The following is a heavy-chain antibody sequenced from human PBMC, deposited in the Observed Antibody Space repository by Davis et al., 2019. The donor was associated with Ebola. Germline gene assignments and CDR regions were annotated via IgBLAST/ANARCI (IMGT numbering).Heavy chain of an antibody. CDR1: GFTFGRHA. CDR3: ASRSSTSCYCLDY. Sequence: GESLKISCAASGFTFGRHAMAWVRQAPGKGLEWISAISGSGSETRHADSVKGRVAMSRDNSKNTLYLQMNSLRAGDTAVYYCASRSSTSCYCLDYWGQGTLVTVSS. D-gene: IGHD2-2*01. V-gene: IGHV3-23*01. J-gene: IGHJ4*02. CDR2: ISGSGSET.